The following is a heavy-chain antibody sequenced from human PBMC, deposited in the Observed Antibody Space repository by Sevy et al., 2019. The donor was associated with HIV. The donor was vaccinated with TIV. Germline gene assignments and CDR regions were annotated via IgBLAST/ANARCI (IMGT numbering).Heavy chain of an antibody. Sequence: GGSLRLSCAASGFTFDDYGMSWVRQAPGKGLEWVPGINWNGGSTGYADSVKGRFTISRDNAKNSLYLQVNSMRAEDTALYYCARHGYGYGYHALLDYYYGMDVWGQGTTVTVSS. J-gene: IGHJ6*02. V-gene: IGHV3-20*04. CDR2: INWNGGST. D-gene: IGHD5-18*01. CDR1: GFTFDDYG. CDR3: ARHGYGYGYHALLDYYYGMDV.